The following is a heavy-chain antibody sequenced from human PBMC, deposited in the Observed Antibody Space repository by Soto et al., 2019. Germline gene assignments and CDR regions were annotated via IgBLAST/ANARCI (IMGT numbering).Heavy chain of an antibody. Sequence: PGGSMRLSCAASGFTFSSYAMHWVRQAPGKGLEWVAVISYEGSNKYYADSVKGRFTISRDNSKNTLYLQMNSLRAEDTAVYYCARDYGYDSSGTRVAFDIWGQGTMVTVSS. CDR1: GFTFSSYA. V-gene: IGHV3-30-3*01. CDR3: ARDYGYDSSGTRVAFDI. CDR2: ISYEGSNK. D-gene: IGHD3-22*01. J-gene: IGHJ3*02.